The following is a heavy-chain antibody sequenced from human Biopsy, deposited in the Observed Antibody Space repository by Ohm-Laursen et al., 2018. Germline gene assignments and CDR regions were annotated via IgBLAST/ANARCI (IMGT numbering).Heavy chain of an antibody. CDR2: ISYNERT. CDR3: VREPKTGTAEAWYFDL. D-gene: IGHD3-9*01. J-gene: IGHJ2*01. CDR1: GAPVKTSGYF. V-gene: IGHV4-31*11. Sequence: TLSLTCGVSGAPVKTSGYFWAWIRQRPGKGLEWIGYISYNERTHYNPSLTSRLAISFDTSSNRISLQLRSVSVADTAVYYCVREPKTGTAEAWYFDLWGRGSPVTVPS.